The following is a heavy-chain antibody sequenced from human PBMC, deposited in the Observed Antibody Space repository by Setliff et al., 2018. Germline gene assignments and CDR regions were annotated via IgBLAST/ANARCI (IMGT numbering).Heavy chain of an antibody. CDR1: GGSFSTYF. CDR3: ARLPRTVTHFDY. J-gene: IGHJ4*02. D-gene: IGHD4-17*01. CDR2: ISHSGSA. V-gene: IGHV4-34*01. Sequence: PSETLSLTCAVYGGSFSTYFWSWIRQPPGKGLEWIGEISHSGSANYNPSLQSRVSISVDTSKNQLSLKLDSLTAADTAVYFCARLPRTVTHFDYWGQGARVTVS.